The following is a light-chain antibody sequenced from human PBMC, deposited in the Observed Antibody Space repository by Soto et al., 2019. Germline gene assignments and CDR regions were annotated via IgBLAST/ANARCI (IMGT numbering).Light chain of an antibody. CDR3: QHYGSSWT. V-gene: IGKV3-20*01. CDR2: GAS. J-gene: IGKJ1*01. CDR1: QSVSSSY. Sequence: EIVLTQSPGTLSLSPGERAILSCRASQSVSSSYLAWYQQKPGQAPRLLIYGASSRATGIPDRFSGSGSGTDFTLTISRLEPEDFAVYYCQHYGSSWTFGQGTKVDIK.